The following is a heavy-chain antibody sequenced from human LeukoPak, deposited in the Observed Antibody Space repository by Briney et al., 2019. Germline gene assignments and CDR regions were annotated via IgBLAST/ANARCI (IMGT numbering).Heavy chain of an antibody. J-gene: IGHJ3*02. Sequence: GGSLRLSCAASGFSFNNAWLSWVRQAPGKGLEWVGRIKSKTDGGTTDYAAAVKARFTISRDDSKNTLYLQMNSLKTEDTAVYYCTTEAYCSSTTCPGAFDIWGQGTMVTVSS. V-gene: IGHV3-15*01. CDR2: IKSKTDGGTT. D-gene: IGHD2-2*01. CDR3: TTEAYCSSTTCPGAFDI. CDR1: GFSFNNAW.